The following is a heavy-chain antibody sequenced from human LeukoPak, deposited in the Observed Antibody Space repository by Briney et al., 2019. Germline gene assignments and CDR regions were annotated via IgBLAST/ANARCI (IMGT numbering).Heavy chain of an antibody. J-gene: IGHJ6*02. V-gene: IGHV3-30*18. CDR1: GFTFSSCG. D-gene: IGHD1-14*01. CDR2: ISYDGSNK. Sequence: GGSLRLSCAASGFTFSSCGMHWVRQAPGKGLEWVEVISYDGSNKYYADSVKGRFTISRDNPKNTLYLQMNSLRAEDTAVYYCAKDRNSRYYYYGMDVWGQGTTVTVSS. CDR3: AKDRNSRYYYYGMDV.